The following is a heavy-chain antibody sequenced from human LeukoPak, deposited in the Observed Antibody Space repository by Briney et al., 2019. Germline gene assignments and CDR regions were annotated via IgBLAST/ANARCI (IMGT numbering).Heavy chain of an antibody. V-gene: IGHV3-30-3*01. Sequence: GRSLRLSCAASGFTFSSYAMHWVRQAPGKGLEWVAVISYDGSNKYYADSVKGRFTISRDNSKNTLYLQMNSLRAEDTAVYYCARDLGIGGYSYGVVYWGQGTLVTVSS. D-gene: IGHD5-18*01. CDR1: GFTFSSYA. J-gene: IGHJ4*02. CDR3: ARDLGIGGYSYGVVY. CDR2: ISYDGSNK.